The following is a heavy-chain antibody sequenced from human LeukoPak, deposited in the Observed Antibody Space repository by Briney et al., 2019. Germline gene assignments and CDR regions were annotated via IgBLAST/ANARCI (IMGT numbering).Heavy chain of an antibody. CDR3: AREITSGYSSSRYYFDY. V-gene: IGHV3-33*01. CDR2: IWYDGSNK. J-gene: IGHJ4*02. CDR1: GFTFSSYG. Sequence: PGRSLRLSCAASGFTFSSYGMHWVRQAPGKGLEWVAVIWYDGSNKYYADSVKGRFTISRDNSKNTLYLQMNSLRAEDTAVYYCAREITSGYSSSRYYFDYWDQGTLVTVSS. D-gene: IGHD6-13*01.